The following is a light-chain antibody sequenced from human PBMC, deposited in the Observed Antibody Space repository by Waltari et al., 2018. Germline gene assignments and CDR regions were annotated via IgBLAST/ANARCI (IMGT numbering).Light chain of an antibody. CDR3: SSYTSSSTPVI. J-gene: IGLJ2*01. Sequence: QSALTQPASVSGSPGQSITISCTGTSSDVGGYNYVSWYQQHPGKAPKLMSYEVSKRPSGVSNRFSGSKSGNTASLTISGLQAEDEADYYCSSYTSSSTPVIFGGGTKLTVL. V-gene: IGLV2-14*01. CDR1: SSDVGGYNY. CDR2: EVS.